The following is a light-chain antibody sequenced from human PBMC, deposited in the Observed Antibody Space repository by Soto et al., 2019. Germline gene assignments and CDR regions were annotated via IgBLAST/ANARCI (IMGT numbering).Light chain of an antibody. CDR3: AAWADTLSAWV. V-gene: IGLV1-47*01. J-gene: IGLJ3*02. Sequence: QSVLTQPPSTSETPGQRITVSCSGSSSNVGRHYVNWYRHVPGTAPKLLIYRNDQRPSGVPDRFSASKSGTSASLAISGLRAEDEADYFCAAWADTLSAWVFSGGTKLTVL. CDR1: SSNVGRHY. CDR2: RND.